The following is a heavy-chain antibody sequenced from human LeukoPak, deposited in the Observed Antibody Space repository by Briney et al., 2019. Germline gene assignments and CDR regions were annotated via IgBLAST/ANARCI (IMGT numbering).Heavy chain of an antibody. D-gene: IGHD1-26*01. Sequence: PSETLSLTCTVSGGSISSSSYYWGWIRQPPGKGLEWIGSIYYSGSTYYNPSLKSRVTISVDTSKNQFSLKLSSVTAAGTAVYYCARTKWELLLDYWGQGTLVTVSS. CDR1: GGSISSSSYY. V-gene: IGHV4-39*01. CDR3: ARTKWELLLDY. J-gene: IGHJ4*02. CDR2: IYYSGST.